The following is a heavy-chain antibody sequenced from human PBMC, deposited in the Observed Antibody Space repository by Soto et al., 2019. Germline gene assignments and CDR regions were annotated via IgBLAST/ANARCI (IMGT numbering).Heavy chain of an antibody. Sequence: QVQLVQSGAEVKKPGSSVKVSCKASGGTFSSYTISWVRQAPGQGLEWMRRIIPILGIANYAQKFQGRVTITADKSTSTAYMELSSLRSEDTAVYYCAREEVGATNYGMDVWGQGTTVTVSS. CDR2: IIPILGIA. D-gene: IGHD1-26*01. J-gene: IGHJ6*02. CDR1: GGTFSSYT. V-gene: IGHV1-69*08. CDR3: AREEVGATNYGMDV.